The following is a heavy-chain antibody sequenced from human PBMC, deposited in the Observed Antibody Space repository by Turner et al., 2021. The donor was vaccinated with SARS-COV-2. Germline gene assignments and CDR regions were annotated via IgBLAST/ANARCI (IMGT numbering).Heavy chain of an antibody. CDR3: ARSPGYYFDY. CDR1: GFTFSRYW. J-gene: IGHJ4*02. D-gene: IGHD2-2*01. V-gene: IGHV3-7*01. CDR2: IKQDGSEK. Sequence: EVQLVESGGGLVQPGGSLRLSCAASGFTFSRYWMSWVRQAPGKGLDWVANIKQDGSEKLFVDSVKGRFTISRDNAKNSLSLQMNSLRAEDTAVYYCARSPGYYFDYWGQGTLVTVSS.